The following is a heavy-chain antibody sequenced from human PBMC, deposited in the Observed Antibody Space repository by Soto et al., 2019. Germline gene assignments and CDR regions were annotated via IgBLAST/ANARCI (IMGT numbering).Heavy chain of an antibody. CDR3: AKYTSGALFDN. CDR1: GFTFRTHG. J-gene: IGHJ4*02. CDR2: ISYDGSNR. Sequence: PGGSLRLSCAASGFTFRTHGIHWFRQAPGKGLEWVALISYDGSNRYYGDSVKGRFTISRDNSKDTLYLQMNSLRAEDTAVYYCAKYTSGALFDNWGQGTLVTVSS. D-gene: IGHD6-19*01. V-gene: IGHV3-30*18.